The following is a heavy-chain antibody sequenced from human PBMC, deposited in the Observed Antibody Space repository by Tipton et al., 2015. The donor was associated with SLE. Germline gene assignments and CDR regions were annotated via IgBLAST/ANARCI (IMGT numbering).Heavy chain of an antibody. V-gene: IGHV1-69*01. CDR3: ARGYSNRWRYFDY. Sequence: QSGPEVKQPGSSVKVSCKASGGTFSSYAISWVRQAPGQGLEWMGGIIPVFHTANYAPKFQGRVTITADESTNTAYMELSSLRSEDTAVYYCARGYSNRWRYFDYWGQGTLVTVSS. CDR2: IIPVFHTA. CDR1: GGTFSSYA. D-gene: IGHD6-13*01. J-gene: IGHJ4*02.